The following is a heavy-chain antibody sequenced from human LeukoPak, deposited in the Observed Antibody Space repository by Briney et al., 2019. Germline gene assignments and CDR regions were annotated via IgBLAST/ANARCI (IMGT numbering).Heavy chain of an antibody. D-gene: IGHD2-2*03. J-gene: IGHJ6*02. CDR1: GYTFTGYY. V-gene: IGHV1-2*02. Sequence: GASVKVSCKAPGYTFTGYYMHWVRQAPGQGLEWMGWVNPNSGGTNYAQKFQGRVTMTRDTSISTAYMELRRLRSDDTAVYYCARVDTVSFYYGMDVWGQGTTVTVSS. CDR3: ARVDTVSFYYGMDV. CDR2: VNPNSGGT.